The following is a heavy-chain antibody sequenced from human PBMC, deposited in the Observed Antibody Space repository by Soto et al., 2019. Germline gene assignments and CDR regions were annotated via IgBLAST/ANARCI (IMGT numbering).Heavy chain of an antibody. V-gene: IGHV2-5*02. J-gene: IGHJ5*02. CDR1: GFSLSTSGVG. CDR3: AQSLDIVLVPAAIPLHPPWFDP. Sequence: QITLKESGPTLVKPTQTLTLTCTFSGFSLSTSGVGVGWIRQPPGKALEWLALIYWDDDKRYSPSLKSRLTITKDTSKNQVVLTMTNMDPVDTATYYCAQSLDIVLVPAAIPLHPPWFDPWGQGTLVTVSS. CDR2: IYWDDDK. D-gene: IGHD2-2*01.